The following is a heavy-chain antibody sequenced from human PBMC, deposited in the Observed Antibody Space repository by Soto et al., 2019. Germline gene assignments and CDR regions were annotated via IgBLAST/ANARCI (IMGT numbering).Heavy chain of an antibody. V-gene: IGHV1-18*01. CDR2: ISAYNGNT. J-gene: IGHJ3*02. CDR3: AREIGVMGIAARPGRGAFDI. Sequence: ASVKVSCKASGYTFTSYGISWVRQAPGQGLEWMGWISAYNGNTNYAQKLQGRVTMTTDTSTSTAYMELSSLRSEDTAVYYCAREIGVMGIAARPGRGAFDIWGQGTMVTVS. D-gene: IGHD6-6*01. CDR1: GYTFTSYG.